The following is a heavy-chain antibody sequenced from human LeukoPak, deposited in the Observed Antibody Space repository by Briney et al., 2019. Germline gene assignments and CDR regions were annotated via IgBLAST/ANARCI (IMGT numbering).Heavy chain of an antibody. CDR2: INHSGST. V-gene: IGHV4-34*01. J-gene: IGHJ4*02. Sequence: PSETLSLTCAVYGGSSSGYYWSWIRQPPGKGLEWIGEINHSGSTNYNPSLKSRITISVDTSKNQFSLKLSSVTAADTAVYYCARGPLYYDYVWGSYRYGPALDYWGQGTLVTVSS. CDR3: ARGPLYYDYVWGSYRYGPALDY. CDR1: GGSSSGYY. D-gene: IGHD3-16*02.